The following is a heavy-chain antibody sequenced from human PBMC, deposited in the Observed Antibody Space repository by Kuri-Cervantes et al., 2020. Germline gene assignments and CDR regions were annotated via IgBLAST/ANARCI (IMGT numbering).Heavy chain of an antibody. D-gene: IGHD3-3*01. V-gene: IGHV1-46*01. CDR3: ARDGIRGTIFGVVINPYVY. J-gene: IGHJ4*02. Sequence: ASVKVSCKASGYTFTYRYLHWVRQAPGQGLEWMGIINPSGGSTSYAQKFQGRVTITADESTSTAYMELSSLRSEDTAVYYCARDGIRGTIFGVVINPYVYWGQGTLVTVSS. CDR2: INPSGGST. CDR1: GYTFTYRY.